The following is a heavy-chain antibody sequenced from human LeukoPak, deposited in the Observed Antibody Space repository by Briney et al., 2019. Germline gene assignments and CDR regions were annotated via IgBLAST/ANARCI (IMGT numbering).Heavy chain of an antibody. CDR1: GFIFSSYS. CDR3: GRHRSGSGTYFIDY. Sequence: GGSLRLSCVVSGFIFSSYSMIWVRQAPGKGLQWVANMKKDGSETNYVDSVKGRFTISRDNAKNSLYLQMNSLRAEDTAVYYCGRHRSGSGTYFIDYWGQGTLVSVSS. V-gene: IGHV3-7*01. J-gene: IGHJ4*02. CDR2: MKKDGSET. D-gene: IGHD3-10*01.